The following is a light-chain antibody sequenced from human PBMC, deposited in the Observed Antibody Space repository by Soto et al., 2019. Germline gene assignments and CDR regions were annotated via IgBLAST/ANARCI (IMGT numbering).Light chain of an antibody. CDR3: QQRSNWPPIT. CDR1: QSVSNNY. J-gene: IGKJ5*01. CDR2: DAS. Sequence: ESVLTQSPGTLSLSTGERATLSCRASQSVSNNYLAWYQQKPGQAPRLLIYDASHRAAGIPARFSGSGFGTDFTLTISSLEPEDAAVYYCQQRSNWPPITFGQGTRLEIK. V-gene: IGKV3-11*01.